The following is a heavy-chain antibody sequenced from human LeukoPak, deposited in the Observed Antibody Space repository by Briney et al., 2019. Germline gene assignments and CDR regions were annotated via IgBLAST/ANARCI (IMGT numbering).Heavy chain of an antibody. V-gene: IGHV4-4*02. CDR1: GGSISSSNW. CDR2: IYHSGST. D-gene: IGHD6-19*01. CDR3: ARGRWYSSGWYYFDY. J-gene: IGHJ4*02. Sequence: PSGTLSLTCAVSGGSISSSNWWSWVRQPPGKGLEWIGEIYHSGSTNYNPPLKSRVTISVDKSKNQFSLKLSSVTAADTAVYYCARGRWYSSGWYYFDYWGQGTLVTVSS.